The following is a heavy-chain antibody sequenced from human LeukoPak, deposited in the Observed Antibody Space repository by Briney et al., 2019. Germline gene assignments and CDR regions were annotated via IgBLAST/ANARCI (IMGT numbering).Heavy chain of an antibody. V-gene: IGHV1-8*03. D-gene: IGHD1-26*01. Sequence: ASVKVSCKASGYTFTSYDTNWVRQATGQGLEWMGWMNPNSGNTAYAQKFQGRVTIIRNTSISTAYMELSSLTSEDTAVYYCARPRIVGADDAFDIWGQGTMVTVSS. CDR2: MNPNSGNT. CDR1: GYTFTSYD. CDR3: ARPRIVGADDAFDI. J-gene: IGHJ3*02.